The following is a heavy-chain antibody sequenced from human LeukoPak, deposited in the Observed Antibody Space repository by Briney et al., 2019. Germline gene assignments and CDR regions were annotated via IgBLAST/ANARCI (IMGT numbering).Heavy chain of an antibody. CDR2: ISGSGANR. V-gene: IGHV3-23*01. CDR3: AKYNYYGSGSYYNDFDY. D-gene: IGHD3-10*01. J-gene: IGHJ4*02. Sequence: PGRSLRLSCAASGFTFSSYAMSWVRQAPGKGLKWVSAISGSGANRYYADSVKGRFTISRDNSKNTLYLQMNSLRAEDTAVYYCAKYNYYGSGSYYNDFDYWGQGTLVTVSS. CDR1: GFTFSSYA.